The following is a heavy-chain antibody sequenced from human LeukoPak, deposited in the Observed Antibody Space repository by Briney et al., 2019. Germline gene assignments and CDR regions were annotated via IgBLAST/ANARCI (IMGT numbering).Heavy chain of an antibody. Sequence: SETLSLTCAVYGESFGGYYWSWIRQAPGKGLEWLGEIYYSGSTNYDPSLKSRVAISLDTSKNQFSLKLNSVTAADTAVYYCATSTAAVGTFYYWGRGTLVTVSS. J-gene: IGHJ4*01. V-gene: IGHV4-34*01. CDR1: GESFGGYY. D-gene: IGHD6-13*01. CDR2: IYYSGST. CDR3: ATSTAAVGTFYY.